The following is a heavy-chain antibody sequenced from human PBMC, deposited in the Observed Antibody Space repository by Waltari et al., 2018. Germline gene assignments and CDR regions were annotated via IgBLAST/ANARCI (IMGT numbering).Heavy chain of an antibody. J-gene: IGHJ4*02. CDR3: AKYRPYYFDF. V-gene: IGHV3-23*01. D-gene: IGHD2-21*01. CDR1: GFPFSKFG. Sequence: DVQLLESGGGLVHPGESLRLSWSTSGFPFSKFGMSWVRQAPGKGLEWVSTIKTADDAYYADSVKGRFTISRDIFRNTLYLQMNSLRAEDTAVYYCAKYRPYYFDFWGQGALVTVSS. CDR2: IKTADDA.